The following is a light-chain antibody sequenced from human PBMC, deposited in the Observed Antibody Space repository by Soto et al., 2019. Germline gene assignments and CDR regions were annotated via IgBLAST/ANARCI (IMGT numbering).Light chain of an antibody. J-gene: IGKJ5*01. CDR2: DAS. CDR3: QQRSKWPPT. CDR1: QSVSSY. Sequence: EIVLTQAPVTLYLSPGETATLSNRASQSVSSYLAWYQQKPGQAPRLLIYDASNRATGIPARFSGSGSGTDFTLTNSSLEPEDFAVYYCQQRSKWPPTFGQGTRLEI. V-gene: IGKV3-11*01.